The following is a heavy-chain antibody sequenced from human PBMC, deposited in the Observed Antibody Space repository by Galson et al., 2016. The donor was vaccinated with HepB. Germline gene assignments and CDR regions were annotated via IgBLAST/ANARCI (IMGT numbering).Heavy chain of an antibody. J-gene: IGHJ4*02. CDR3: WGDEY. CDR2: ISTSGDST. V-gene: IGHV3-23*01. CDR1: GLTFSTYP. Sequence: SLRLSCATSGLTFSTYPMSWVRQAPGRGLEWVSGISTSGDSTYYADSVKGRFTISRDNSKNTLYLQMNSLMTEDTGVYYCWGDEYWGQGTLVTVSS. D-gene: IGHD2-21*02.